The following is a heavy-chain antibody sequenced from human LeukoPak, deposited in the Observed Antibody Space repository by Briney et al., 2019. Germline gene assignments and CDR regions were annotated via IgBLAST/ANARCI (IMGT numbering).Heavy chain of an antibody. CDR3: ARGLRDEERYYKYYYMDV. CDR1: CGSISGYF. D-gene: IGHD3-22*01. Sequence: SETLSLTCTISCGSISGYFGTWIRQASGKGLEWIGYIHTIETKYNPSLQSRVSMSIDTSKNQFSLNLRSVTAADTAVYYCARGLRDEERYYKYYYMDVWGKGTTVTVSS. J-gene: IGHJ6*03. CDR2: IHTIET. V-gene: IGHV4-4*09.